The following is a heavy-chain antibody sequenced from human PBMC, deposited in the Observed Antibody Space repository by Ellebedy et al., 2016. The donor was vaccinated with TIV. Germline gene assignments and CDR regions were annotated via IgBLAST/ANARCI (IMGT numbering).Heavy chain of an antibody. D-gene: IGHD6-19*01. CDR2: ISAYNGNT. Sequence: ASVKVSXKASRGTFSSYAISWVRQAPGQGLEWMGWISAYNGNTNYAQKLQGRVTMTTDTSTSTAYMELRSLRSDDTAVYYCARVAVAVPYWGQGTLVTVSS. V-gene: IGHV1-18*01. J-gene: IGHJ4*02. CDR1: RGTFSSYA. CDR3: ARVAVAVPY.